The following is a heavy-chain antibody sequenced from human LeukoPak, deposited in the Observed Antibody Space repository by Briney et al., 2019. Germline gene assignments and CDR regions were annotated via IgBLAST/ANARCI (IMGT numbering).Heavy chain of an antibody. J-gene: IGHJ4*02. CDR1: GLTVSNNY. V-gene: IGHV3-53*01. D-gene: IGHD6-19*01. Sequence: PGGSLRLSCAASGLTVSNNYMKWVRQAPGKGLEWVSLIYSGGSTYYADSVKGRFTISRDNSKNTLYLQMNSLRAEDTAVYYCARVHVGAVAGKNYFDYWGQGTLVTVSS. CDR3: ARVHVGAVAGKNYFDY. CDR2: IYSGGST.